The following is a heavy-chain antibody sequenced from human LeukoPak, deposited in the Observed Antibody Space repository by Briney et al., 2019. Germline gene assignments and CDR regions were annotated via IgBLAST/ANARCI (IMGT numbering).Heavy chain of an antibody. Sequence: SETLSLTCTVSGGSISSGGYYWSWIRQPPGKGLEWIAYIDYSGSTHYNPSHKSRVTMSVDTSKNQFFLKLSSVTAADTAVYYCAKHGGSWTFDSWGQGTLVTVSS. J-gene: IGHJ4*02. D-gene: IGHD6-13*01. CDR2: IDYSGST. CDR3: AKHGGSWTFDS. CDR1: GGSISSGGYY. V-gene: IGHV4-61*08.